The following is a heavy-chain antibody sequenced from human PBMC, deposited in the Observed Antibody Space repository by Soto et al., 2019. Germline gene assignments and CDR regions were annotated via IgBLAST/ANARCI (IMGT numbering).Heavy chain of an antibody. CDR3: ARGSIPSRGVLGF. V-gene: IGHV4-34*01. D-gene: IGHD3-10*01. J-gene: IGHJ4*02. CDR1: GVSFIGNY. Sequence: SETLSLTCAVYGVSFIGNYWIWILQPPGKGLEWIAEINHSGSSNYNPSLRGRVTISVDTAKSQFSLWLNSVTAADTAVYYCARGSIPSRGVLGFWGEGTQVPVSS. CDR2: INHSGSS.